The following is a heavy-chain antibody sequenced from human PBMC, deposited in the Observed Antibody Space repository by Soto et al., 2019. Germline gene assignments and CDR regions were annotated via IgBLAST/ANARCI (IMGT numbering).Heavy chain of an antibody. J-gene: IGHJ5*02. D-gene: IGHD3-10*01. CDR2: IYYSGST. V-gene: IGHV4-59*01. CDR3: ARDGGHYYGSGSYLGT. CDR1: GGSISSYY. Sequence: SETLSLTCTVSGGSISSYYWSWIRQPPGKGLEWIGYIYYSGSTNYNPSLKSRVTISVDTSKNQFSLKLSSVTAADTAVYYCARDGGHYYGSGSYLGTWGQGTLVTVSS.